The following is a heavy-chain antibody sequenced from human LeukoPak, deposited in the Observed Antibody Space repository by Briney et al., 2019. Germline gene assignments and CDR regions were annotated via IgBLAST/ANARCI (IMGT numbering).Heavy chain of an antibody. J-gene: IGHJ4*02. D-gene: IGHD2-15*01. Sequence: SETLSLTCTVSGGSISSSSYYWGWIRQPPGKGLEWIGRIYYSGSTYYNPSLKSRVTMSVDTSKNQFSLKLSSVTAADTAVYYCASAKKAVWNVVSGVSIARRFAAVFDYWGQGTLVTVSS. CDR3: ASAKKAVWNVVSGVSIARRFAAVFDY. V-gene: IGHV4-39*01. CDR1: GGSISSSSYY. CDR2: IYYSGST.